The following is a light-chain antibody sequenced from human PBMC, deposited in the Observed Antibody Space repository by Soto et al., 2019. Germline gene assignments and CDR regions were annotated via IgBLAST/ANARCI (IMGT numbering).Light chain of an antibody. CDR3: QQYNGHPK. CDR2: DAS. J-gene: IGKJ1*01. Sequence: DIQMTQSPSTLSASVGDRVTITCRASQSISSWLAWYQQKPGKAPKLLIYDASSLQSGVPSKFSGSGSGTEFTLTISSLQPDDFATYYCQQYNGHPKFGQGTKVEIK. V-gene: IGKV1-5*01. CDR1: QSISSW.